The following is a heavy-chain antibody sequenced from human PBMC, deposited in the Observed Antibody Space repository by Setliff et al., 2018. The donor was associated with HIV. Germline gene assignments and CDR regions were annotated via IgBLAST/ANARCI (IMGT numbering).Heavy chain of an antibody. V-gene: IGHV4-31*03. CDR3: ARVPVAGANWFDP. J-gene: IGHJ5*02. CDR2: IYYTGNT. CDR1: GDSISNGGFY. D-gene: IGHD2-21*01. Sequence: PSETLSLTCTVSGDSISNGGFYWTWIRQHPGKGLEWIGYIYYTGNTYYNLSLKSRVTMSVDTSKNQFSLKLNSVTAADQGVYYCARVPVAGANWFDPWGLGTLVTVSS.